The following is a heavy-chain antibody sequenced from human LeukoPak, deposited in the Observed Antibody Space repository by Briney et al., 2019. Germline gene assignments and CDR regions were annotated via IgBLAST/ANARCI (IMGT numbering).Heavy chain of an antibody. CDR2: IRNKVNSYTT. D-gene: IGHD2-2*01. CDR3: ARLPAANLDGFDI. V-gene: IGHV3-72*01. Sequence: PGGSLRLSCAASGFIFSDHHMDWVRQAPGKGLEWVGLIRNKVNSYTTEYAVSVKGRFTISRDESKHTVYLQMSSLTTEDTAVYFCARLPAANLDGFDIWGQGTMVTVS. J-gene: IGHJ3*02. CDR1: GFIFSDHH.